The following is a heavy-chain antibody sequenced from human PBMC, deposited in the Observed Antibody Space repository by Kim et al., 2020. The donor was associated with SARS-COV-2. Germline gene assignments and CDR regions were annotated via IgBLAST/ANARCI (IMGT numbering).Heavy chain of an antibody. V-gene: IGHV3-9*01. Sequence: GGSLRLSCVASGFTIFNHAMHWVRQAPGKGLEWVSGIGWDGNSIDYVDSVKGRFTISRDNAKNTLYLQMNSLRPEDTALYFCIKDVNPGCADYWGPGTLV. CDR3: IKDVNPGCADY. J-gene: IGHJ4*02. CDR1: GFTIFNHA. CDR2: IGWDGNSI. D-gene: IGHD2-21*01.